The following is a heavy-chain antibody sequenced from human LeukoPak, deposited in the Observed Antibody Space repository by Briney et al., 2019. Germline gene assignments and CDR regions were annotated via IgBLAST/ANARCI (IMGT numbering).Heavy chain of an antibody. CDR3: ARDPMITFGGENYFDY. V-gene: IGHV3-66*01. J-gene: IGHJ4*02. Sequence: GGSLRLSCAASGFTVSSNYMSWVRQAPGKGLEWVSVIYSGGSTYYADSVKGRFTISRDNSKNTLYLQMNSLRAEDTAVYYCARDPMITFGGENYFDYWGQGTLVTVSS. D-gene: IGHD3-16*01. CDR2: IYSGGST. CDR1: GFTVSSNY.